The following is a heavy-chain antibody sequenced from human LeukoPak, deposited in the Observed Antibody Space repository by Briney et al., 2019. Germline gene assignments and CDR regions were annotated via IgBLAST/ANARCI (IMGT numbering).Heavy chain of an antibody. CDR3: ARDLLGYSSGWYES. J-gene: IGHJ5*01. Sequence: PSETLSLTCTVSGGSISSYYWSWIRQPPGKGLEWIGEIYHSGSTNYNPSLKSRVTISVDKSKNQFSLKLSSVTAADTAVYYCARDLLGYSSGWYESWGQGTLVTVSS. CDR1: GGSISSYY. D-gene: IGHD6-19*01. V-gene: IGHV4-59*12. CDR2: IYHSGST.